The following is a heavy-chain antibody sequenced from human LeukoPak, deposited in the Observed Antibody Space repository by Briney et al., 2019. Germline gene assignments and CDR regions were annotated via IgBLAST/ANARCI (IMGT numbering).Heavy chain of an antibody. CDR3: ARGPYSYDSSGAFDI. Sequence: SQTLSLTCTVSGDSISSGDYYWSWIRQPAGKGLEWIGRISSSGSTNYNPSLKSRVTISVDTSKNRFSLKLSSVTAADTAVYFCARGPYSYDSSGAFDIWGQGTMVTVSS. J-gene: IGHJ3*02. CDR1: GDSISSGDYY. V-gene: IGHV4-61*02. CDR2: ISSSGST. D-gene: IGHD3-22*01.